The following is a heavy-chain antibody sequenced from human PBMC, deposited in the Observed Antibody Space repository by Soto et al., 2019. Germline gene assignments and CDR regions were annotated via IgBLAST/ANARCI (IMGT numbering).Heavy chain of an antibody. CDR3: ARNSGTPTAAGTPIDY. J-gene: IGHJ4*02. D-gene: IGHD6-13*01. CDR1: GFPFSSNW. Sequence: PGGSLRLSCAASGFPFSSNWMHWVRQAPGKGLVWVSRINSDGTTTNYADSVKGRFTISRDNAKNTLYLQMNSLRAEDTAVYYCARNSGTPTAAGTPIDYWGQGTLVTVSS. CDR2: INSDGTTT. V-gene: IGHV3-74*01.